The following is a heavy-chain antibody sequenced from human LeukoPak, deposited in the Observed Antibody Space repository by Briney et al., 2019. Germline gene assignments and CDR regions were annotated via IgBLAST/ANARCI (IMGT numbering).Heavy chain of an antibody. CDR3: ARGLGSDYDFWSGSLNWFDP. D-gene: IGHD3-3*01. Sequence: GASVKVSCKASGYTFTSYDINWVRQATGQGLEWMGWMNPNSGNTGYAQKFQGRVTMTRNTSISTAYMELSSLRSEDTAVYYWARGLGSDYDFWSGSLNWFDPWGQGTLVTVSS. CDR2: MNPNSGNT. CDR1: GYTFTSYD. V-gene: IGHV1-8*01. J-gene: IGHJ5*02.